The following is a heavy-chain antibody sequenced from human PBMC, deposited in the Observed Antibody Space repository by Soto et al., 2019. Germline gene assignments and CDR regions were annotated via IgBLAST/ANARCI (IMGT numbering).Heavy chain of an antibody. Sequence: QVQLQESGPGLVKPSQTLSLTCTVSGGSISSDTYYWSWIRQPPGKGLEWIGYIHYSGSTYYNASLKSRVTTSLDTSKNQFSLRLSSVTAADTAVYYCARVWRSSMDVWGQGTTVTVSS. J-gene: IGHJ6*02. V-gene: IGHV4-30-4*01. CDR3: ARVWRSSMDV. D-gene: IGHD3-16*01. CDR1: GGSISSDTYY. CDR2: IHYSGST.